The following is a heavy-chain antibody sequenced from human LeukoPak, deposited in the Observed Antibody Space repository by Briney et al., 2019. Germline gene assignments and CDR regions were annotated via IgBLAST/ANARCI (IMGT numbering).Heavy chain of an antibody. CDR3: ARDAGATAY. J-gene: IGHJ4*02. V-gene: IGHV4-59*13. D-gene: IGHD4/OR15-4a*01. CDR1: GVSISTDY. CDR2: IHYSGST. Sequence: SETLSLTCTVSGVSISTDYWTWVRQSPGKGLEWIGYIHYSGSTSYNPSLRSRVTISVDTSKNQFSLKLTSVTSADTAVYYCARDAGATAYWGQGALVTVSS.